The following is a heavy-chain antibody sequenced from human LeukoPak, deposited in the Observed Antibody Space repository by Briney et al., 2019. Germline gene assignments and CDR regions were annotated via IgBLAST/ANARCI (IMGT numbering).Heavy chain of an antibody. CDR1: GGSISSSSYY. Sequence: TSETLSLTCTVSGGSISSSSYYWGWIRQPPGKGLEWIGSIYYSGSTYYNPSLKSRVTMSVDTSKNQFSLKLSSVTAADTAVYYCARDAERGRGSSWYLVPWFDPWGQGTLVTVSS. CDR2: IYYSGST. J-gene: IGHJ5*02. V-gene: IGHV4-39*07. D-gene: IGHD6-13*01. CDR3: ARDAERGRGSSWYLVPWFDP.